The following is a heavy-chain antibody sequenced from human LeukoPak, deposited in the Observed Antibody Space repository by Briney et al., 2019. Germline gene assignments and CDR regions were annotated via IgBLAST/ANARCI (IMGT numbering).Heavy chain of an antibody. CDR3: ARIAAAGLFDY. V-gene: IGHV3-7*03. CDR2: IKQDGSEK. Sequence: SGGSLRLSCEASGFIFSTYGMHWVRQAPGKGLEWVANIKQDGSEKYYVDSVKGRFTISRDNAKNSLYLQMNSLRAEDTAVYYCARIAAAGLFDYWGQGTLVTVSS. D-gene: IGHD6-13*01. CDR1: GFIFSTYG. J-gene: IGHJ4*02.